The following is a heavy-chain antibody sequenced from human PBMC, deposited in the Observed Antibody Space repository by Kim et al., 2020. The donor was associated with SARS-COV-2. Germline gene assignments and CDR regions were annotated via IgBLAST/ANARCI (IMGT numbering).Heavy chain of an antibody. V-gene: IGHV4-59*13. CDR3: ARGRGSGGDYYYGMDV. D-gene: IGHD2-15*01. Sequence: SETLSLTCTVSGGSISSYYWSWIRQPPGKGLEWIGYIYYSGSTNYNPSLKSRVTISVDTSKNQFSLKLSSVTAADTAVYYCARGRGSGGDYYYGMDVWG. CDR1: GGSISSYY. CDR2: IYYSGST. J-gene: IGHJ6*02.